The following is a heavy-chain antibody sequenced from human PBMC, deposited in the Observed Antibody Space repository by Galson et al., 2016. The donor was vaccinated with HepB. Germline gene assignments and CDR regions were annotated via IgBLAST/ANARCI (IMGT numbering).Heavy chain of an antibody. J-gene: IGHJ4*02. CDR2: ISGSGGST. CDR3: AKDHEGKGTPTASSLHY. V-gene: IGHV3-23*01. CDR1: GFTFTNYA. Sequence: SLRLSCAASGFTFTNYAMSWVRQAPGKGLEWVSAISGSGGSTDFADSVKGRFSIPRDNSKNTLYLQMNSLRADDTAVYHCAKDHEGKGTPTASSLHYWGQGTLVTVSS.